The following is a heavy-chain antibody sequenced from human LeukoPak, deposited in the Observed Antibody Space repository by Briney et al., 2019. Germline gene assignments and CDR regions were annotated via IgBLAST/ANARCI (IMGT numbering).Heavy chain of an antibody. Sequence: GGSLRLSCAASGFTFSSYGMHWVRQAPGKGLEWVAVIWYDGSNKYYADSVKGRFTISRDNPKNTLYLQMNSLRAEDTAVYYCARAIGSSSWYYFDYWGQGTLVTVSS. CDR3: ARAIGSSSWYYFDY. CDR2: IWYDGSNK. V-gene: IGHV3-33*01. J-gene: IGHJ4*02. D-gene: IGHD6-13*01. CDR1: GFTFSSYG.